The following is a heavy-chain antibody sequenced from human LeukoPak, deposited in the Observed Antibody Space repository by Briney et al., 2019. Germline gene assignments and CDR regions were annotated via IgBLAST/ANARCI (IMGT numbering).Heavy chain of an antibody. D-gene: IGHD2-15*01. CDR2: ISSSSSYI. J-gene: IGHJ4*02. CDR3: ARDLQWWPELDY. V-gene: IGHV3-21*01. Sequence: GGSLRLSCAASGLTFSSYSMNWVRQAPGKGLEGVSSISSSSSYIYYADSVKGRFTISRDNAKNSLYLQMNSLRAEDTALYYCARDLQWWPELDYWGQGTLVTVSS. CDR1: GLTFSSYS.